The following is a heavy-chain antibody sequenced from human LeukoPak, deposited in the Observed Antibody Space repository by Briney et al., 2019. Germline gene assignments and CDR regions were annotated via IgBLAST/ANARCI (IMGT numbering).Heavy chain of an antibody. CDR3: ARGPMVPDY. Sequence: SETLSLTCAVYGGSFSGYYWSWIRQPPGKGLEWIGEINHSGSTNYNPSLKSRVTISVDTSKNQFSLKLSSVTAADTAVYYRARGPMVPDYWGQGTLVTVSS. CDR2: INHSGST. CDR1: GGSFSGYY. D-gene: IGHD3-10*01. J-gene: IGHJ4*02. V-gene: IGHV4-34*01.